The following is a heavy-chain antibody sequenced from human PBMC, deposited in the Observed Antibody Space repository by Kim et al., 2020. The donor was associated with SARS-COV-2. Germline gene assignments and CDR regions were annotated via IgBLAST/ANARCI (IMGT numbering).Heavy chain of an antibody. CDR3: VRIEWRRNYGSGSYYKYFDY. V-gene: IGHV4-59*01. CDR2: IYYSGST. Sequence: SETLSLTCTVSGGSISSYYWSWIRQPPGKGLEWIGYIYYSGSTNYNPSLKSRVTISVDTSKNQFSLKLSSVTAADTAVYYCVRIEWRRNYGSGSYYKYFDYWGQGTLVTVSS. J-gene: IGHJ4*02. D-gene: IGHD3-10*01. CDR1: GGSISSYY.